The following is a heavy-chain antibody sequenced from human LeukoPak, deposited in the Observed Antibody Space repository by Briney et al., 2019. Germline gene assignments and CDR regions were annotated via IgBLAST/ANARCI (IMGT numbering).Heavy chain of an antibody. D-gene: IGHD6-13*01. J-gene: IGHJ6*03. Sequence: SETLSLTCTVSGGSISSYYWSWIRQPPGKGLEWIGYIYCSGSTNYSPSLKSRVTISVDTSKNQFSLKLSSMTAADTAVYYCARGWGIAAAGSYYYYYYMDVWGKGTTVTVSS. V-gene: IGHV4-59*01. CDR3: ARGWGIAAAGSYYYYYYMDV. CDR2: IYCSGST. CDR1: GGSISSYY.